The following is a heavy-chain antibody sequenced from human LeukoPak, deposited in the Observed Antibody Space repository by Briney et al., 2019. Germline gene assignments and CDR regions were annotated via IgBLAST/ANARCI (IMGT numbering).Heavy chain of an antibody. CDR2: IYYSGST. D-gene: IGHD2-2*01. CDR1: GGSISSGGYY. V-gene: IGHV4-31*03. CDR3: ARGLVVPAAMYYYYYGMDV. J-gene: IGHJ6*02. Sequence: SETLSLTCTVSGGSISSGGYYWSWIRQHPGKDLEWIGYIYYSGSTYYNPSLKSRVTISVDTSKNQFSLKLSSVTAADTAVYYCARGLVVPAAMYYYYYGMDVWGQGTTVTVSS.